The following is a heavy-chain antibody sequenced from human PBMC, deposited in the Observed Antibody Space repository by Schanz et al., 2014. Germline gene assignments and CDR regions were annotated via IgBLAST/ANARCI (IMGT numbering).Heavy chain of an antibody. CDR2: LTGSGGGT. V-gene: IGHV3-23*01. Sequence: EVKLLESGGHLVQPGGSLRLSCVASGFTFSTYAMSWVRQAPGKGPEWVSSLTGSGGGTYYADSVKGRFSISRDLSSNTLYLQMNSLRADDSAMYYCAKDHPSAGWPAFDDWGQGTQVTVPP. CDR1: GFTFSTYA. D-gene: IGHD6-19*01. J-gene: IGHJ4*02. CDR3: AKDHPSAGWPAFDD.